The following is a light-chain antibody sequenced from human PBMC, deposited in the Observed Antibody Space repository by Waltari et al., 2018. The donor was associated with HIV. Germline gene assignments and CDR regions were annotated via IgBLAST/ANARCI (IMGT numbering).Light chain of an antibody. CDR3: LHTDTDPWT. CDR1: QGIKND. J-gene: IGKJ1*01. V-gene: IGKV1-6*01. Sequence: AIKMTQSPSSLSASVGDRVTIPCRASQGIKNDLDWYPHKPGNAPKLLIYTAYSLHSGVPSRFSGSGSGTDFTLSNSSLQPEGFATYYCLHTDTDPWTFGQATKVKI. CDR2: TAY.